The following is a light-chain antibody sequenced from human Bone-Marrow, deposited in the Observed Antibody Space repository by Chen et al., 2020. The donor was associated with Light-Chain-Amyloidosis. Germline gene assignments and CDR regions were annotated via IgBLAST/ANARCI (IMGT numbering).Light chain of an antibody. CDR1: QSVSSY. J-gene: IGKJ4*01. CDR2: DAP. Sequence: EIVLTQSPATLSLSPGERATLACRASQSVSSYLAWYQQKPGQAPRLLIYDAPNRATGIPARFSGSGSGTDFTRTISSLEPEDFAGYYCQQRSNWPALTFGGGTKVEIK. V-gene: IGKV3-11*01. CDR3: QQRSNWPALT.